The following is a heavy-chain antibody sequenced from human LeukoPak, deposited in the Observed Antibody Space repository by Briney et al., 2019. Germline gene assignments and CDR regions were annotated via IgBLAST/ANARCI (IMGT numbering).Heavy chain of an antibody. D-gene: IGHD1-1*01. CDR2: INPNSGDT. CDR3: ASGGSLDNWYVGYFDY. J-gene: IGHJ4*02. CDR1: GYTFTAYY. V-gene: IGHV1-2*02. Sequence: ASVKVSFKSSGYTFTAYYMHWVRQAPGQGLDWMGWINPNSGDTNLAQKFQGRVTMTRDSSISTAYMEVSRLRSDDTAVYYCASGGSLDNWYVGYFDYWGQGTLVTVSS.